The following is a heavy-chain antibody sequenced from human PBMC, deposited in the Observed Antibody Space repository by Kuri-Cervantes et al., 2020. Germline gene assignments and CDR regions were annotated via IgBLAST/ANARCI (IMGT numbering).Heavy chain of an antibody. CDR2: IYYSGST. V-gene: IGHV4-59*12. CDR1: GGSISSYY. CDR3: ARAVRN. Sequence: SETLSPTCTVSGGSISSYYWSWIRQPPGKGLEWIGYIYYSGSTNYNPSLKSRVTISVDTSKNQFSLKLSSVTAADTAVYYCARAVRNWGQGTLVTVSS. J-gene: IGHJ4*02.